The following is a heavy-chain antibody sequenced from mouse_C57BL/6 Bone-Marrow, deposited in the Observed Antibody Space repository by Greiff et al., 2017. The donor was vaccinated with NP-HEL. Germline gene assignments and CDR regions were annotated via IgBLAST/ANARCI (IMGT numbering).Heavy chain of an antibody. CDR1: GYAFSSSW. J-gene: IGHJ2*01. CDR3: ARKGYSYGSSYSYFDY. V-gene: IGHV1-82*01. D-gene: IGHD1-1*01. CDR2: IYPGAGDT. Sequence: QVQLKQSGPELVKPGASVKISCKASGYAFSSSWMNWVKQRPGKGLEWIGRIYPGAGDTNYNGKFKGKATPTADKSSSTAYMQVSSLTSDVSSVYFCARKGYSYGSSYSYFDYWGQGTTLTVSS.